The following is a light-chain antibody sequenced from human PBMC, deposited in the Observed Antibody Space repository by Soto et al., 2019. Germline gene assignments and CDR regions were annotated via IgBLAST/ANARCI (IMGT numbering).Light chain of an antibody. CDR2: DVN. J-gene: IGLJ3*02. Sequence: QSALTQPASVSGSPGQSITISCTGTSSDVGRYNYVSWYRQHPGTAPKLIISDVNSRPSGISNRFSGSKSGNTASLTISGLQADDEAYYYCSSYTSDNTQVFGGGTKLTVL. CDR3: SSYTSDNTQV. CDR1: SSDVGRYNY. V-gene: IGLV2-14*01.